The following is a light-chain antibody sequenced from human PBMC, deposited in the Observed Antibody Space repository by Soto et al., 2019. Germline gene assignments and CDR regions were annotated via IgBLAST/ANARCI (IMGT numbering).Light chain of an antibody. CDR3: QSADSSGTYYV. Sequence: SYELTQPPSVSVSPGQTARITCSGDALPKQYAYWYQQKPGQAPVLVIYKDSERPSGIPERFSGSSSGTTVTLTTSGVQAEDEADYYCQSADSSGTYYVFGTGTKLTVL. J-gene: IGLJ1*01. V-gene: IGLV3-25*03. CDR2: KDS. CDR1: ALPKQY.